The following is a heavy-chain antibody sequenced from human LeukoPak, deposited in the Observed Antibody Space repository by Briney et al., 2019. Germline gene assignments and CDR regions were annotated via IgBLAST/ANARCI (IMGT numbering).Heavy chain of an antibody. CDR2: INPNSGGT. CDR1: GYTFTSYD. V-gene: IGHV1-2*02. D-gene: IGHD5-24*01. CDR3: ARGWDGLDY. Sequence: ASVKVSCKASGYTFTSYDINWVRQATGQGLEWMGWINPNSGGTNYAQKFQGRVTMTRDTSISTAYMELSRLRSDDTAVYYCARGWDGLDYWGQGTLVTVSS. J-gene: IGHJ4*02.